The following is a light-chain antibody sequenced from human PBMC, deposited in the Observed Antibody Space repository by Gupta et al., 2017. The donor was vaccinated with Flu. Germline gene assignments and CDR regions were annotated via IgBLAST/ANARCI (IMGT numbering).Light chain of an antibody. CDR2: YKT. Sequence: TLTCAYISGEVTTSYYPNWVQHKPGHPHRPLIHYKTNRQALTPARFSGSLGGGKAVLTLSDVQPEDEADYYCLRDVGGSRGVFGGGTKVTVL. V-gene: IGLV7-43*01. CDR3: LRDVGGSRGV. J-gene: IGLJ3*02. CDR1: SGEVTTSYY.